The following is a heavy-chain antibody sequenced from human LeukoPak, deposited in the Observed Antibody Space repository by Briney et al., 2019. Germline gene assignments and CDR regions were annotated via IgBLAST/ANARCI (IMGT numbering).Heavy chain of an antibody. Sequence: GGSLRLSCAASGFTFSGSAMHWVRQASGKGLEWVGRIRSKANSYATAYAASVKGRFTISRDDSKNTAYLQMNSLKTEDTAVYYCTTSYYYYGMDVWGQGTTVTVSS. CDR3: TTSYYYYGMDV. CDR1: GFTFSGSA. J-gene: IGHJ6*02. CDR2: IRSKANSYAT. V-gene: IGHV3-73*01.